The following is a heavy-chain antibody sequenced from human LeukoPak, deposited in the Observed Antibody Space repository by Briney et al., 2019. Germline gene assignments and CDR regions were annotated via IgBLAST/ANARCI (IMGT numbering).Heavy chain of an antibody. CDR1: GGSISSYY. CDR3: ARLDFWSGYGDY. V-gene: IGHV4-59*12. D-gene: IGHD3-3*01. Sequence: SETLSLTCTVSGGSISSYYWSWIRQPPGKGLEWIGSIYYSGSTYYNPSLKSRVTISVDTSKNQFSLKLSSVTAADTAVYYCARLDFWSGYGDYWGQGTLVTVSS. J-gene: IGHJ4*02. CDR2: IYYSGST.